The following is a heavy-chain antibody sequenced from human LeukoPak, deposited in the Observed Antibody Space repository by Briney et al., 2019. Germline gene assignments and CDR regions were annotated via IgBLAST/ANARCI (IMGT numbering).Heavy chain of an antibody. Sequence: GGSLRLSCAASGFTFSSYWMSWVRQAPGKGLEWVANIQQDGSEKYYVDSVKGRFTISRDNAKNSLYLQMNSLRAEDTAVYYCARDATLYSSSWYYYGMDVWGQGTTVTVSS. J-gene: IGHJ6*02. V-gene: IGHV3-7*04. CDR3: ARDATLYSSSWYYYGMDV. CDR2: IQQDGSEK. D-gene: IGHD6-13*01. CDR1: GFTFSSYW.